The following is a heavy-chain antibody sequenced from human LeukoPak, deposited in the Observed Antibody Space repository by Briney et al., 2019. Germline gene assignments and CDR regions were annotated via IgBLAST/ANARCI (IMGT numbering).Heavy chain of an antibody. CDR1: GFTFSNYA. CDR2: ISGSGDNT. D-gene: IGHD6-19*01. CDR3: AKDKGAAAAPGYSSGWGLEY. V-gene: IGHV3-23*01. J-gene: IGHJ4*02. Sequence: PGGSLRLSCAASGFTFSNYALSWVRQAPGKGLEWVSVISGSGDNTYYADSVKGRFTISRDNSKNTLYLQMNSLRAEDTAVYYCAKDKGAAAAPGYSSGWGLEYWGQGTLVTVSS.